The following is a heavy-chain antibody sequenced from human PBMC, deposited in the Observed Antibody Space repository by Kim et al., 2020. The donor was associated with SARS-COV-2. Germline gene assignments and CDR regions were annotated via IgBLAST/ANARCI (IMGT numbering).Heavy chain of an antibody. V-gene: IGHV4-59*01. CDR2: ICYSGSN. J-gene: IGHJ3*02. Sequence: SETLSLTCTVSGGSISSYYWSWIRQPPGKGLEWIGYICYSGSNNYNHSLKSRVTISVDTSKNQFSLKLSSVTAADTAVYYCARVYSSGWNAFDIWGQGTIVTVSS. D-gene: IGHD6-19*01. CDR1: GGSISSYY. CDR3: ARVYSSGWNAFDI.